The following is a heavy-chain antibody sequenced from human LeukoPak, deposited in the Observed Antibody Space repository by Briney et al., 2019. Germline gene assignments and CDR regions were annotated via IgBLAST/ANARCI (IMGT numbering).Heavy chain of an antibody. J-gene: IGHJ3*02. Sequence: PGGSLRLSCAASGFTFSSYSMNWVRQAPGKGLEWVSSISSSSSYIYYADSVKGRFTISRDNAKNSLYLQMNSLRAEDTAVYYCARGHRMSVLNDAFDIWGQGTMVTVSS. V-gene: IGHV3-21*01. CDR1: GFTFSSYS. CDR3: ARGHRMSVLNDAFDI. CDR2: ISSSSSYI. D-gene: IGHD2-8*01.